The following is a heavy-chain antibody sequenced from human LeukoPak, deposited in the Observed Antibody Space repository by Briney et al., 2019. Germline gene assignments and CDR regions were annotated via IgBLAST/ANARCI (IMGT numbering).Heavy chain of an antibody. CDR1: GGTFSSYA. CDR2: IIPIFGTA. J-gene: IGHJ4*02. V-gene: IGHV1-69*06. D-gene: IGHD2-15*01. CDR3: ASLGYCSGGSCSYSIFDY. Sequence: SVKVSCKASGGTFSSYAISWVRQAPGQGLEWMGGIIPIFGTANYAQKFQGRVTITADKSTSTAYMELGSLRSEDTAVYYCASLGYCSGGSCSYSIFDYWGQGTLVTVSS.